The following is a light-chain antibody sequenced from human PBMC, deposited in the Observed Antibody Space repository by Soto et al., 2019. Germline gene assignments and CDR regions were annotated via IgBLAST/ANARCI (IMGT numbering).Light chain of an antibody. Sequence: QSVLTQPASVSGSPGQSITISCTETSSDVGGYNYVSWYQQHPGKAPKLMIYEVSNRPSGVSNRFSGSKSGNTASLTISGLQAEDEADYYCSSYTSINPLVFGGGTKLTVL. V-gene: IGLV2-14*01. J-gene: IGLJ2*01. CDR1: SSDVGGYNY. CDR2: EVS. CDR3: SSYTSINPLV.